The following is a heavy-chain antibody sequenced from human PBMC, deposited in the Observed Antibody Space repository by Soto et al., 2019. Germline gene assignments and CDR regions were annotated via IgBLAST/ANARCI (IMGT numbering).Heavy chain of an antibody. D-gene: IGHD5-18*01. CDR1: GYTFTSYG. V-gene: IGHV1-18*01. Sequence: QVQLVQSGAEVKKPGASVKVSCKASGYTFTSYGISWVRQAPGQGLEWMGWISAYNGNTNYAQKHQGRVTMTKDTSRSTDYVELRSLRSNDRAVYSCGRAGKLDTAMGWFDPWGQGTLVTVSS. CDR2: ISAYNGNT. J-gene: IGHJ5*02. CDR3: GRAGKLDTAMGWFDP.